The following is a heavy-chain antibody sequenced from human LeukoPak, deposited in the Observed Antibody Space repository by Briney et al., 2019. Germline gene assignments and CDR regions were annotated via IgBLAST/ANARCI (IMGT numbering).Heavy chain of an antibody. CDR3: AKDRNLLYYDILTGYLLDS. CDR1: GFTFSSYG. J-gene: IGHJ4*02. D-gene: IGHD3-9*01. V-gene: IGHV3-30*02. CDR2: MRYDGSNK. Sequence: GGSLRLSCAASGFTFSSYGMHWVRQAPGKWLGWVAFMRYDGSNKYYADSVKGRFTISRDNSKNTLYLQMNSLRAEEPYVYYCAKDRNLLYYDILTGYLLDSWGQGTLVTVSS.